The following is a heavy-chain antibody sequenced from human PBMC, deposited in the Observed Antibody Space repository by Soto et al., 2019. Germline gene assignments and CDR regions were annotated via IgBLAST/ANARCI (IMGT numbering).Heavy chain of an antibody. J-gene: IGHJ4*02. CDR1: GFIFSSSR. V-gene: IGHV3-21*06. Sequence: GSLRLSCVASGFIFSSSRMNWVRQAPGKGLEWVSSISSTTNYIYYGDSMKGRFTISRDNAKNSLYLEMNSLRAEDTAVYYCARESEDLTSNFDYWGQGTLVTVSS. CDR3: ARESEDLTSNFDY. CDR2: ISSTTNYI.